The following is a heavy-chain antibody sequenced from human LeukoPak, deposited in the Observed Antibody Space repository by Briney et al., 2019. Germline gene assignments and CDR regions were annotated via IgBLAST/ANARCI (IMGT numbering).Heavy chain of an antibody. J-gene: IGHJ4*02. D-gene: IGHD3-16*01. V-gene: IGHV3-7*01. CDR3: ARDGGPFDS. CDR1: GFTFRSYW. Sequence: PGGSLRLSCAASGFTFRSYWMSWVRQAPGKGLEWAANINQDGSEKYYVDSVKGRFTISRDNAKKSLYLQMNSLRADDTAVYYCARDGGPFDSWGQGTLVTVSS. CDR2: INQDGSEK.